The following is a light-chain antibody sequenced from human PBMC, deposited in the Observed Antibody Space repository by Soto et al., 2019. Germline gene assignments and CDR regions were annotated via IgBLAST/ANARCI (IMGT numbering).Light chain of an antibody. CDR3: QQYDNWPPPIT. V-gene: IGKV3-15*01. CDR2: GAS. Sequence: EIVMTQSPGTLSVSPGERATLSCRASQSVGTNLAWYQQKPGQAPRLLIYGASTRAKDLPARFSASGSGTKFTLTISSLQYEDFVVYYCQQYDNWPPPITFGQGTRLEIK. J-gene: IGKJ5*01. CDR1: QSVGTN.